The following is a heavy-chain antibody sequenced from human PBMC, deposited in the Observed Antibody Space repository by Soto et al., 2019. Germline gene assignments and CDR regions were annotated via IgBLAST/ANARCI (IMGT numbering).Heavy chain of an antibody. CDR2: INHSGST. V-gene: IGHV4-34*01. CDR3: ARGWDYGDRDY. J-gene: IGHJ4*02. Sequence: SETLSLTCAVYGGSFSGYYWSWIRQPPGKGLEWIGEINHSGSTNYNPSLKSRVTISVDTSKNQFSLKLSSVIAADTAVYYCARGWDYGDRDYWGQGTLVTVS. CDR1: GGSFSGYY. D-gene: IGHD4-17*01.